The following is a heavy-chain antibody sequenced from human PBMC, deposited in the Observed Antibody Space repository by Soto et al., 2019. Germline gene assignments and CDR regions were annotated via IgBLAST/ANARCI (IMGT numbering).Heavy chain of an antibody. V-gene: IGHV4-4*02. CDR2: IYHSGST. Sequence: QVQLQESGPGLVKPSGTLSLTCAVSSGSISSSNWWSWVHQPPGKGLEWIGEIYHSGSTNYNPSLKSRVTRSVDKSKNQCSLKLSSVTAADTAVYYCARGPAVAGFDYWGQGTLVTVSS. J-gene: IGHJ4*02. CDR1: SGSISSSNW. CDR3: ARGPAVAGFDY. D-gene: IGHD6-19*01.